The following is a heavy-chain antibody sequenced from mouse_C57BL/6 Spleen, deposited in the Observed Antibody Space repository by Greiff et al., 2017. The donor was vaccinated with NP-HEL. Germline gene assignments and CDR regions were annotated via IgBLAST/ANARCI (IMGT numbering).Heavy chain of an antibody. D-gene: IGHD2-1*01. CDR1: GYTFTSYW. J-gene: IGHJ2*01. V-gene: IGHV1-50*01. Sequence: QVQLKQPGAELVKPGASVKLSCKASGYTFTSYWMQWVKQRPGQGLEWIGEIDPSDSYTNYNQKFKGKATLTVDTSSSTAYMQLSSLTSEDAAVYYCASYGNPYYFDYWGQGTTLTVSS. CDR2: IDPSDSYT. CDR3: ASYGNPYYFDY.